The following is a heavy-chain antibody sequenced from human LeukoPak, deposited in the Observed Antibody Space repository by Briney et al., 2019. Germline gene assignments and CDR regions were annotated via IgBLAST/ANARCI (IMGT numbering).Heavy chain of an antibody. CDR2: LYSGGLT. V-gene: IGHV4-39*01. J-gene: IGHJ3*02. Sequence: SETLSLTCTVSGAFISSSDYYWGWIRQPPGKGLVWIGSLYSGGLTYYNPSLKSRVTISVDTSKNQFSLKVTSVTAADTAVYSCASGGYSSGWYGSFDIWGQWTVVTVSS. CDR1: GAFISSSDYY. D-gene: IGHD6-19*01. CDR3: ASGGYSSGWYGSFDI.